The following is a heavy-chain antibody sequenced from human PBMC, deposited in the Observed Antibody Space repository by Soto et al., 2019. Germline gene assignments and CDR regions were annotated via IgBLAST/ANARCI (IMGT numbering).Heavy chain of an antibody. Sequence: PGGSLRLSCTVSGFTFTNYGINWVRQAPGKGLEWVSSVSKSDYTYYSDSVKGRFTISRDNAKNSVSLQMNTLTAEDTAVYYCTREDSIIIPAVADFWGQGTLVTVSS. J-gene: IGHJ4*02. V-gene: IGHV3-21*01. CDR1: GFTFTNYG. CDR2: VSKSDYT. CDR3: TREDSIIIPAVADF. D-gene: IGHD6-19*01.